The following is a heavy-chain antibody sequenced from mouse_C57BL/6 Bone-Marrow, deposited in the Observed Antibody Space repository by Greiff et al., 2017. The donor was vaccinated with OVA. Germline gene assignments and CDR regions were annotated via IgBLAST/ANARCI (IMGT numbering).Heavy chain of an antibody. CDR2: ISNLAYSI. V-gene: IGHV5-15*01. D-gene: IGHD2-12*01. J-gene: IGHJ2*01. CDR1: GFTFSDYG. Sequence: EVHLVESGGGLVQPGGSLKLSCAASGFTFSDYGMAWVRQAPRKGPEWVAFISNLAYSIYYADTVTGRFTISRENAKNTLYLEMSSLGSEDPAMYYCARRGVYDRWYYFYYWGQGTTLTFST. CDR3: ARRGVYDRWYYFYY.